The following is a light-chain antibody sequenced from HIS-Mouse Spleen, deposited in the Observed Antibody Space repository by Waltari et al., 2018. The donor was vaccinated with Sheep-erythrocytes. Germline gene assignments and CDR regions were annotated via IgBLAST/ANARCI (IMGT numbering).Light chain of an antibody. J-gene: IGLJ2*01. V-gene: IGLV2-23*01. CDR3: CSYAGSSTLV. CDR2: EGS. Sequence: QSALIQPASVSGSPGQSITIPCTGTSSDVGSYNLVSWYQQHPGKAPKLMIYEGSKRPSGVSNRFSGSKSGNTASLTISGLQAEDEADYYCCSYAGSSTLVFGGGTKLTVL. CDR1: SSDVGSYNL.